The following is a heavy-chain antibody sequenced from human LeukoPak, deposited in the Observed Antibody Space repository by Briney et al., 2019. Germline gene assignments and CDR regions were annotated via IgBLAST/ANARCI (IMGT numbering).Heavy chain of an antibody. CDR1: GFTFSYYW. D-gene: IGHD1-1*01. V-gene: IGHV3-7*01. Sequence: GGSLRLSCAASGFTFSYYWMSWVRQAPGKGLEWVANIKQDGSDKYYVDSVKGRFTISRDNAKSSLYLQMSSLSAEDTAMYYCTRDLTNWNDATFDIWGQGTMVTVSS. CDR3: TRDLTNWNDATFDI. CDR2: IKQDGSDK. J-gene: IGHJ3*02.